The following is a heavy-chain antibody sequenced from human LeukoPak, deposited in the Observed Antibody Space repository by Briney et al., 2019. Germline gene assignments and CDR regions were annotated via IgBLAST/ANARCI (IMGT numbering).Heavy chain of an antibody. V-gene: IGHV3-69-1*02. CDR1: GLTFSKAW. Sequence: GGSLRLSCAASGLTFSKAWMSWVRQAPGKGLEWVSTISDYPHYADSVRGRFTISRDNSRKTVFLQMNSLTPEDAATYYCTKDSQGSYDGFWYGTYGMDVWGQGTTVTVSS. J-gene: IGHJ6*02. CDR2: ISDYP. D-gene: IGHD3-16*01. CDR3: TKDSQGSYDGFWYGTYGMDV.